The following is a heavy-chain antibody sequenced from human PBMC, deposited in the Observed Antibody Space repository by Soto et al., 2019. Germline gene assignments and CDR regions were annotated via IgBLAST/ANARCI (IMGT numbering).Heavy chain of an antibody. CDR2: IYYSGRT. D-gene: IGHD3-10*01. J-gene: IGHJ4*02. CDR1: GGSITSGAYY. CDR3: ARDLRGGTLFDY. V-gene: IGHV4-31*03. Sequence: QVQLQESGPGLVKPSQTLSLTCSVSGGSITSGAYYWSWIRQHPGTGLEWIGFIYYSGRTYYNPSLKSRVTISLDTSGNQFSLKLNSVTAADTAVYYCARDLRGGTLFDYWGQGALVTVSS.